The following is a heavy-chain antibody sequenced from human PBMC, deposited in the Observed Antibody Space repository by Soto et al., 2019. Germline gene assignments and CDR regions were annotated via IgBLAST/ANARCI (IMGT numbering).Heavy chain of an antibody. CDR3: ARENSYFAY. CDR2: MSAYNANA. Sequence: QIQLLQSGAEVKKPGASVKVTCKASGYTFRNFGISWVRQAPGQGLEWMGWMSAYNANANYAQKVQGRLTMTADTSTSTAYMELRSLRSDDTAVYYCARENSYFAYWGQATLVTVSS. V-gene: IGHV1-18*01. CDR1: GYTFRNFG. J-gene: IGHJ4*02.